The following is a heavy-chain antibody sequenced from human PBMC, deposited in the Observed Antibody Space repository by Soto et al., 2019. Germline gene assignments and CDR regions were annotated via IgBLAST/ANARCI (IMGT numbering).Heavy chain of an antibody. J-gene: IGHJ4*02. V-gene: IGHV4-34*01. CDR2: INHSGSA. CDR1: GGSFIDYS. CDR3: ARVSDY. Sequence: QVLLQQWGAGRLKPSETLSLTCAVYGGSFIDYSWGWIRQSPGTGLEWIGEINHSGSANYNPSLKSRVTISVDTSKHQFYLKLYSVTAADAVVYYCARVSDYWSQGTLVTVSS.